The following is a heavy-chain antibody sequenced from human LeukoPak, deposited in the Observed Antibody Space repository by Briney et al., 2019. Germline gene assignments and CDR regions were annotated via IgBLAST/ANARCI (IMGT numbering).Heavy chain of an antibody. CDR2: ISYDGSNK. Sequence: GGSLRLSCAASGFTFSSYAMHWVRQAPGKGLEWVAVISYDGSNKYYAGSVKGRFTISRDNSKNTLYLQMNSLRAEDTAVYYCAREAGIAAAGTLNYWGQGTLVTVSS. CDR3: AREAGIAAAGTLNY. D-gene: IGHD6-13*01. CDR1: GFTFSSYA. J-gene: IGHJ4*02. V-gene: IGHV3-30*01.